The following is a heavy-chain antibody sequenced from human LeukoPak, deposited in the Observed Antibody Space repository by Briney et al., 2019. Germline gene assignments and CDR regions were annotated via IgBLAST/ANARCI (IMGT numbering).Heavy chain of an antibody. CDR2: IYTSGST. CDR3: AREDVLLWFGELAGYFDY. J-gene: IGHJ4*02. V-gene: IGHV4-4*07. D-gene: IGHD3-10*01. Sequence: PSETLSLTCTVSGGSISSYYWSWIRQPPGKGLEWIGRIYTSGSTNYNPSLKSRVTMSVDTSKNQFSLKLSSVTAADTAVYYCAREDVLLWFGELAGYFDYWGQGTLVTVSS. CDR1: GGSISSYY.